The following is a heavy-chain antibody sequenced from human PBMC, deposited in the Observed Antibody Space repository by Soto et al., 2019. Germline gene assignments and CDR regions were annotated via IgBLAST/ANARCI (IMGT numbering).Heavy chain of an antibody. CDR2: ISSSSSYI. V-gene: IGHV3-21*01. D-gene: IGHD3-10*01. CDR3: ARDRDYYGSGSYYPYYFDY. CDR1: GFTFSSYS. Sequence: EVQLVESGGGLVKPGGSLRLSCAASGFTFSSYSMNWVRQAPGKGLEWVSSISSSSSYIYYADSVKGRFTISRDNAKNSLYLQRNSLRAEDTAVYYCARDRDYYGSGSYYPYYFDYWGQGTLVTVSS. J-gene: IGHJ4*02.